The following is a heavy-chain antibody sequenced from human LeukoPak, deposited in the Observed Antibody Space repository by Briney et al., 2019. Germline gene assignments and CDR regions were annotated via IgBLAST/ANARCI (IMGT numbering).Heavy chain of an antibody. CDR2: ITSSTSYT. J-gene: IGHJ4*02. D-gene: IGHD4-23*01. Sequence: GSLRLSCAASGFTFSDYYMTWIRQAPGKGLEWVSYITSSTSYTNYADSVKGRFTMSRDNAKSSLYLQMNSLRAEDTAVYYCARGHGGNVDFWGQGSLVTVSS. V-gene: IGHV3-11*05. CDR1: GFTFSDYY. CDR3: ARGHGGNVDF.